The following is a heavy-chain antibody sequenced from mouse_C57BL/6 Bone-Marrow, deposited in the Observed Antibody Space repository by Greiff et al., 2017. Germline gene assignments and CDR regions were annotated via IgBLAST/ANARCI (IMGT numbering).Heavy chain of an antibody. J-gene: IGHJ4*01. V-gene: IGHV1-55*01. Sequence: QVQLQQPGAELVKPGASVKMSCKASGYTFTSYWITWVKQRPGQGLEWIGDIYPGSGSPNYNEKFKSKATLTVDTSSSTAYMQLSSLTSEDSAVYYGARRHGYWYYAMDYWGQGTAVTVSS. CDR3: ARRHGYWYYAMDY. CDR2: IYPGSGSP. D-gene: IGHD2-3*01. CDR1: GYTFTSYW.